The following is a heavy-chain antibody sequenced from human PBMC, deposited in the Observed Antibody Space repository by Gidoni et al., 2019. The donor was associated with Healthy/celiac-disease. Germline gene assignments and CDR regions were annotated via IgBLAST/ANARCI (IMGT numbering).Heavy chain of an antibody. Sequence: EVQLVESGGGLVKPGGSLRLSCAASGFTFSRYSMNWVRQAPGKGLEWVSSISSSSSYIYYADSVKGRFTIARDNAKNSLYLQMNSLRAEDTAVYYCAREFGSTPFYYYYGMDVWGQGTTVTVSS. V-gene: IGHV3-21*01. J-gene: IGHJ6*02. CDR3: AREFGSTPFYYYYGMDV. CDR2: ISSSSSYI. CDR1: GFTFSRYS. D-gene: IGHD2-2*01.